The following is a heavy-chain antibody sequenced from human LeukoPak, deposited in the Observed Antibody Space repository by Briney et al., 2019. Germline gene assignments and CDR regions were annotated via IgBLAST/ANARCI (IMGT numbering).Heavy chain of an antibody. CDR1: GFTFSSYA. Sequence: GGSLRLSCAASGFTFSSYAMSWVRQAPGKGLEWVSAISGSGGSTYYADSVKGRFTISRDNSKNTLYLQMNSLRAEDTAVYYCAKRRDYYGSGSYYNHYYYYYMDVWGKGTTVTISS. CDR3: AKRRDYYGSGSYYNHYYYYYMDV. D-gene: IGHD3-10*01. CDR2: ISGSGGST. J-gene: IGHJ6*03. V-gene: IGHV3-23*01.